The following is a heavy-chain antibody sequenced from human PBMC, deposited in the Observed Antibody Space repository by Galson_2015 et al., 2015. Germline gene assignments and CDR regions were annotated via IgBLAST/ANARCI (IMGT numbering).Heavy chain of an antibody. CDR3: VKAHAGGYGDY. CDR2: ISASGGST. V-gene: IGHV3-23*01. D-gene: IGHD2-8*02. Sequence: SLRLSCAASGFTFSSYAMSWVRQAPGKGLEWVSTISASGGSTNYADSVRGRFTISRDNSKDTLFLRMNSLRAEDTALYYCVKAHAGGYGDYWGQGTLVTVSS. J-gene: IGHJ4*02. CDR1: GFTFSSYA.